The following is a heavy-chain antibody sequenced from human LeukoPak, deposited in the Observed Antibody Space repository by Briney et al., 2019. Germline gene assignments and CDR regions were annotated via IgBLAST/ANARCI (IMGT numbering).Heavy chain of an antibody. V-gene: IGHV3-7*01. J-gene: IGHJ3*02. Sequence: GGSLRLSCAASGFTFSSYWMSWVRQAPGKGLEWVANIKQDGSEKYYVDSVKGRFTISRDNAKNSLYLQMNSLRAEDTAVYYCARDITIFGVVTDAFDIWGQGTMVTVSS. D-gene: IGHD3-3*01. CDR3: ARDITIFGVVTDAFDI. CDR1: GFTFSSYW. CDR2: IKQDGSEK.